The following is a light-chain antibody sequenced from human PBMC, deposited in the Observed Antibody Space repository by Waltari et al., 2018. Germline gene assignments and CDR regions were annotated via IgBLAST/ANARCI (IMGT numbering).Light chain of an antibody. CDR1: QGITTY. CDR2: AAS. Sequence: DIQLTQSPSFLSASVGDRVSITCRASQGITTYVAWYQQKPGKAPKLLIFAASTLQSGVPSRFRGSGSGTEFTLTINSLRPEDFATYYCQQLNSYPPTFGPGTKVDI. CDR3: QQLNSYPPT. J-gene: IGKJ3*01. V-gene: IGKV1-9*01.